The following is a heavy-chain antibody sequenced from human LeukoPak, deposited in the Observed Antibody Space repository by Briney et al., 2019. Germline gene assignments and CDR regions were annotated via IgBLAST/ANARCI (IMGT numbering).Heavy chain of an antibody. CDR2: IRYDGSNE. V-gene: IGHV3-30*02. Sequence: PGGSLRLSCAASGFTFSSYGMHWVRQAPGKGLEWVAFIRYDGSNEYYADSVKDRFTISRDNSKNTLYLQMNSLRAEDTAVYYCTRDRIAVAGTHFQHWGQGTLVTVSS. D-gene: IGHD6-19*01. J-gene: IGHJ1*01. CDR1: GFTFSSYG. CDR3: TRDRIAVAGTHFQH.